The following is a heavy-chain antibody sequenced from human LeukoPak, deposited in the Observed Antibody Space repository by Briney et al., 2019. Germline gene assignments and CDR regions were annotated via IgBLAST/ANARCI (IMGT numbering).Heavy chain of an antibody. CDR3: ARDLGGYYDSSGYFSGAWFDP. D-gene: IGHD3-22*01. CDR1: GFTFDDYG. Sequence: GGSLRLSCAASGFTFDDYGMSWVRQAPGKGLEWASGINWNGGSTGYADSVKGRFTISRDNAKNSLYLQMNSLRAEDTALYHCARDLGGYYDSSGYFSGAWFDPWGQGTLVTVSS. J-gene: IGHJ5*02. CDR2: INWNGGST. V-gene: IGHV3-20*01.